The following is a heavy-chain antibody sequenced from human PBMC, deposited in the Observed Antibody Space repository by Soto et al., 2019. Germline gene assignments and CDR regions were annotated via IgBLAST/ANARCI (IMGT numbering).Heavy chain of an antibody. J-gene: IGHJ4*02. CDR3: ARESPPPYWYDSSGHFDY. CDR2: IYYSGST. D-gene: IGHD3-22*01. Sequence: SETLSLTCTVSGGSISSGGYYWSWIRQHPGKGLEWIGYIYYSGSTYYNPSLKSRVTISVDTSKNQFSLKLSSVTAADTAVYYCARESPPPYWYDSSGHFDYWGQGTLVTVS. CDR1: GGSISSGGYY. V-gene: IGHV4-31*03.